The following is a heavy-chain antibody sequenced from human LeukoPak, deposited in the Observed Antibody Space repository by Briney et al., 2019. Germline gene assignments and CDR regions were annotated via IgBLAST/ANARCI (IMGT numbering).Heavy chain of an antibody. Sequence: PGGSLRLSCAASGFTFSSYAMSWVRQAPGKGLEWVSAISGSGGSTYYADSVKGRFTISRDNSKNTLYLQMNSLRAEDTAVYYCAREGGYDILTGYYYYYYYMDVWGKGTTVTVSS. V-gene: IGHV3-23*01. D-gene: IGHD3-9*01. CDR3: AREGGYDILTGYYYYYYYMDV. J-gene: IGHJ6*03. CDR1: GFTFSSYA. CDR2: ISGSGGST.